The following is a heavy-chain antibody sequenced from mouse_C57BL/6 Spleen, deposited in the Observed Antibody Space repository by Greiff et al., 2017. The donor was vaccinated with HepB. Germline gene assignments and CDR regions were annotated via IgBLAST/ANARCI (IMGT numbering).Heavy chain of an antibody. Sequence: EVKLVESGPVLVKPGASVKMSCKASGYTFTDYYMNWVKQSHGKSLEWIGVINPYNGGTSYNQKFKGKATLTVDKSSSTAYMELNSLTSEDSAVYYCARGGSSYGGGFDYWGQGTTLTVSS. D-gene: IGHD1-1*01. V-gene: IGHV1-19*01. CDR3: ARGGSSYGGGFDY. CDR2: INPYNGGT. J-gene: IGHJ2*01. CDR1: GYTFTDYY.